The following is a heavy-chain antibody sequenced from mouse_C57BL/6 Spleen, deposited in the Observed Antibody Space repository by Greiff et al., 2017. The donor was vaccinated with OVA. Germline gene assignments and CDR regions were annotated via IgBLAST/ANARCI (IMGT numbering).Heavy chain of an antibody. J-gene: IGHJ3*01. D-gene: IGHD1-1*01. CDR1: GYTFTSYW. CDR2: IHPNSGST. CDR3: APFITTGFAY. Sequence: VQLQQPGAELVKPGASVKLSCKASGYTFTSYWMHWVKQRPGQGLEWIGIIHPNSGSTNYNEKFKSKATLTVDKSSSTAYMQLSSLTSEDSAVYYCAPFITTGFAYWGQGTLVTVSA. V-gene: IGHV1-64*01.